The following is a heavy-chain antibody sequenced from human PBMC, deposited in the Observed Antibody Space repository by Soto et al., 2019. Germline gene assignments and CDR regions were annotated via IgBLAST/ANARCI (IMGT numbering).Heavy chain of an antibody. CDR2: ITKNGDTT. J-gene: IGHJ4*02. D-gene: IGHD2-21*02. CDR1: GFTFSDFV. Sequence: VQLLESGGGVVQPGGSLRLSCAASGFTFSDFVMTWVRQAPGRGLEWVSAITKNGDTTYCADPVKGRFTISRDNSKNTVYLQRNSLRAEDTAVDYCAKGRTLTAFEPYFDYGGQGTLDTVSS. V-gene: IGHV3-23*01. CDR3: AKGRTLTAFEPYFDY.